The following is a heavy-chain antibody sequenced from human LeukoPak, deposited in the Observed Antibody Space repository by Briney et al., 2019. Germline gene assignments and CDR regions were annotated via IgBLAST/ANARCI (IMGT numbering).Heavy chain of an antibody. CDR2: ISGSGGTT. D-gene: IGHD4-23*01. V-gene: IGHV3-23*01. J-gene: IGHJ4*02. CDR1: GFTFNNYA. CDR3: ARGLPTVVTGGNYFDY. Sequence: PGGSLRLSCAASGFTFNNYAMSWVRQAPRKGLEWVSDISGSGGTTYYADSVKGRFTISRDNSKNTLCLQMNSLRAEDTAVYYCARGLPTVVTGGNYFDYWGQGTLVTVSS.